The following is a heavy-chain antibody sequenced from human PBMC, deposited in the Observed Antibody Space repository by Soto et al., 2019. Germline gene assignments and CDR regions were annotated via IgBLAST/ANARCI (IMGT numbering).Heavy chain of an antibody. CDR2: IYYSGST. Sequence: QVQLQESGPGLVKPSQTLSLTCTVSGGSISSGGYYWSWIRQHPGKGLEWIGYIYYSGSTYYNPPLKSRVTISVETSKNQFSLKLSSVTAADTAVYYCARGGRRSPGMDVWGQGTTVTVSS. J-gene: IGHJ6*02. CDR3: ARGGRRSPGMDV. V-gene: IGHV4-31*03. CDR1: GGSISSGGYY.